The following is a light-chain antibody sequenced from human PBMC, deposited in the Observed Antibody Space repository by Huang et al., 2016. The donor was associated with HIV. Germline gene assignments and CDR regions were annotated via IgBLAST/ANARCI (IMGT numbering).Light chain of an antibody. Sequence: DILMTQSPDFLAVSLGERATVNCRSSRSVLYSSNNKNYLALYQQKPGQPPKLLIHWASTRESGVPDRFSGSGSGTDFTLTISSLQAEDVAIYYCQQYYTTPFTFGPGTKVDIK. J-gene: IGKJ3*01. CDR1: RSVLYSSNNKNY. CDR2: WAS. V-gene: IGKV4-1*01. CDR3: QQYYTTPFT.